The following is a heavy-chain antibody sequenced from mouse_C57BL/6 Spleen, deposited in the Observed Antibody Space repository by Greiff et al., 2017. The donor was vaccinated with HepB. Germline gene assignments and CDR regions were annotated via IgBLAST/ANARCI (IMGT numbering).Heavy chain of an antibody. D-gene: IGHD1-1*01. CDR1: GFTFSSYA. CDR3: AREGLYYGSSSWYFDV. J-gene: IGHJ1*03. CDR2: ISDGGSYT. Sequence: VQLVESGGGLVKPGGSLKLSCAASGFTFSSYAMSWVRQTPEKRLEWVATISDGGSYTYYPDNVKGRFTISRDNAKNNLYLQMRHLKSEDTAMYYCAREGLYYGSSSWYFDVWGTGTTVTVSS. V-gene: IGHV5-4*01.